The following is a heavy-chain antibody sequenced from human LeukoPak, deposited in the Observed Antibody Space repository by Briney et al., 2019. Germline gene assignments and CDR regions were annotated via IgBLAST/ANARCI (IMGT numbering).Heavy chain of an antibody. CDR3: ARSLSRADAFDI. V-gene: IGHV3-30-3*01. Sequence: GRSVRLSCAASGFTFSSYAMRWVRQAPGKGLEWVAVISYDGSNKYYADSVKGRFTISRDNSKNTLYLQMNSLRAEDTAVYYCARSLSRADAFDIWGQGTMVTVSS. J-gene: IGHJ3*02. CDR2: ISYDGSNK. CDR1: GFTFSSYA.